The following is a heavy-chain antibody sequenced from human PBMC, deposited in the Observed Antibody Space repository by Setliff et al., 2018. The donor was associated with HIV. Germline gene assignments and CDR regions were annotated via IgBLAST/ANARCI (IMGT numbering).Heavy chain of an antibody. CDR3: AREDGSNSHDTFEI. Sequence: SSETLSLTCTGSGGSISNDYWHWIRQSPGRGLEWIGYIYYTGSTNYNPALKSRVAMSVDSSNHQFSLKLTSVTPADTAIYYCAREDGSNSHDTFEIWGQGILVTVSS. V-gene: IGHV4-59*01. J-gene: IGHJ3*02. D-gene: IGHD1-1*01. CDR2: IYYTGST. CDR1: GGSISNDY.